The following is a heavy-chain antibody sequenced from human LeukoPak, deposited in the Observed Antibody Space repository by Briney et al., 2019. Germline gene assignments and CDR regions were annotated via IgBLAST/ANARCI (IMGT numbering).Heavy chain of an antibody. V-gene: IGHV3-30*03. CDR2: ISYDGSNK. J-gene: IGHJ3*02. CDR3: CRYGFWSGSAFDI. CDR1: GFTFSSYG. Sequence: GRSLRLSCAASGFTFSSYGMHWVRQAPGKGLEWVAVISYDGSNKYYADSVKGRFTISRDNSKSALYLQMNSLRAEDTAVYYCCRYGFWSGSAFDIWGQGTMVTVSS. D-gene: IGHD3-3*01.